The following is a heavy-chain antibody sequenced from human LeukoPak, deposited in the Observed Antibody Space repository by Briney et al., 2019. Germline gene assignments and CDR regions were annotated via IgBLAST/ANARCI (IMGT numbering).Heavy chain of an antibody. CDR2: ISAYNGNT. J-gene: IGHJ6*02. V-gene: IGHV1-18*01. CDR3: ASLGDFWSGYNPSDYYGMDV. CDR1: GYTFTSYG. D-gene: IGHD3-3*01. Sequence: ASVKVSCKASGYTFTSYGISWVRQAPGQGLEWMGWISAYNGNTNYAQKPQGRVTMTTDTSTSTAYMELRSLRSDDTAVYYCASLGDFWSGYNPSDYYGMDVWGQGTTVTVSS.